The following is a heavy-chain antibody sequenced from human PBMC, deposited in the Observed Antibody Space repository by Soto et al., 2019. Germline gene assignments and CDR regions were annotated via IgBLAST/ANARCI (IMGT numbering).Heavy chain of an antibody. CDR3: ARSDYYDSSGSLAY. Sequence: ASVKVSCTASGGTFSSYAISWVRQAPGQGLEWMGGIIPIFGTANYAQKFQGRVTITADESTSTAYMELSSLRSEDTAVYYCARSDYYDSSGSLAYWGQGTLVTVSS. V-gene: IGHV1-69*13. CDR1: GGTFSSYA. CDR2: IIPIFGTA. D-gene: IGHD3-22*01. J-gene: IGHJ4*02.